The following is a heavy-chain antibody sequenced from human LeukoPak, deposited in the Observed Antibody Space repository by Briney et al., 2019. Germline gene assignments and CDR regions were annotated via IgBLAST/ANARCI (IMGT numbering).Heavy chain of an antibody. Sequence: GGSLRLSCAVSGFTFSSYAMSWVRQAPGKGLEWVSVISGSGGSTFYADSVKGRFTISRDNSKSTLFLQMNSLRAEDTAVYFCAKTSGSYTSFDYWGRGTLVTVSS. CDR2: ISGSGGST. CDR3: AKTSGSYTSFDY. D-gene: IGHD1-26*01. V-gene: IGHV3-23*01. J-gene: IGHJ4*02. CDR1: GFTFSSYA.